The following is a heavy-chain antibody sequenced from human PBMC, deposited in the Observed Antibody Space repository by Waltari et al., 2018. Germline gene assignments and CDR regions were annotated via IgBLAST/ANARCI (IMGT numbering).Heavy chain of an antibody. CDR2: ISGSSSDI. CDR1: GFTFSSYS. V-gene: IGHV3-21*01. J-gene: IGHJ4*02. Sequence: EVQLVESGGGLVKPGGSLRLSCAASGFTFSSYSMKWVRQAPGKGLGLVSSISGSSSDIYYADSVKGRCTIARENAKNSLYLEMNSLRAEDTAGYYCARAHDYGDYGDYWGQGTLVTVSS. D-gene: IGHD4-17*01. CDR3: ARAHDYGDYGDY.